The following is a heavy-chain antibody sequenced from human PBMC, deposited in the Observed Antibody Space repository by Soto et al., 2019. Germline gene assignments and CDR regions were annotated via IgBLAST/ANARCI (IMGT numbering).Heavy chain of an antibody. V-gene: IGHV1-18*01. Sequence: ASVKVSCKASGYTFTSYGISWVRQAPGQGLEWMGWISAYNGNTNYAQKLQGRVTMTTDTSTSTAYMELRSLRSDDTAVYYCERVSPIQEYDFWSGYYGPDYWGQGTLVTVSS. J-gene: IGHJ4*02. D-gene: IGHD3-3*01. CDR1: GYTFTSYG. CDR3: ERVSPIQEYDFWSGYYGPDY. CDR2: ISAYNGNT.